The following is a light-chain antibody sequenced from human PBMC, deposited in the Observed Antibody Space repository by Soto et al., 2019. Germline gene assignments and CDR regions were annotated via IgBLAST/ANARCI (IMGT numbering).Light chain of an antibody. CDR2: GAS. CDR3: QQYSDWPLT. Sequence: EIVMTQSPATLSVSPGERATLSCRASQSLSSNLAWYQQCPGQAPRLLIYGASTRATGIPARFSGSVSGTEFTLTISSLQSEDFAIYFCQQYSDWPLTFGGGTKVEIK. V-gene: IGKV3-15*01. CDR1: QSLSSN. J-gene: IGKJ4*01.